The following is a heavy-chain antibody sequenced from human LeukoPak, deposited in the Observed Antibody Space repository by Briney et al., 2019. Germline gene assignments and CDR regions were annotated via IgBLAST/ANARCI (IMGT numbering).Heavy chain of an antibody. Sequence: ASVKVSCKASGYTFTGYYMHWVRQAPGQGLEWMGWINPNSGGTNYAQKFQGRVTMTKDTSISTAYMELSRLRSDDTAVYYCARAHQLLFRGFDNWFDPWGQGTLVTVSS. CDR2: INPNSGGT. J-gene: IGHJ5*02. CDR3: ARAHQLLFRGFDNWFDP. V-gene: IGHV1-2*02. D-gene: IGHD2-2*01. CDR1: GYTFTGYY.